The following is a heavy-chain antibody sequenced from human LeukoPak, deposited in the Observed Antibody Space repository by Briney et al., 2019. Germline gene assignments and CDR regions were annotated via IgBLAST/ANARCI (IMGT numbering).Heavy chain of an antibody. CDR3: ASLMYSSGWYDRYFQH. Sequence: SETLSLTCTVSGGSISSSSYYWGWLRQPPGKGLEWIGSIYYSGSTYYNPSLKSRVTISVDTSKNQFSLKLSSVTAADTAVYYCASLMYSSGWYDRYFQHWGQGTLVTVSS. D-gene: IGHD6-19*01. CDR1: GGSISSSSYY. V-gene: IGHV4-39*01. J-gene: IGHJ1*01. CDR2: IYYSGST.